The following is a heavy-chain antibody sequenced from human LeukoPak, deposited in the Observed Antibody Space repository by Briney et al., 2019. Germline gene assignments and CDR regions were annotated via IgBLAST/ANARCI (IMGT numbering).Heavy chain of an antibody. V-gene: IGHV3-7*01. CDR3: ASLLRQQLVRGPY. CDR1: GFTFSSYW. Sequence: GGSLRLSCAASGFTFSSYWMSWVRQAPGKGLEWVANIKQDGSEKYYVDSVKGRFTISRDNAKNSLYLQMNSLRAEDTAVYYCASLLRQQLVRGPYWGQGTLVTVSS. J-gene: IGHJ4*02. CDR2: IKQDGSEK. D-gene: IGHD6-13*01.